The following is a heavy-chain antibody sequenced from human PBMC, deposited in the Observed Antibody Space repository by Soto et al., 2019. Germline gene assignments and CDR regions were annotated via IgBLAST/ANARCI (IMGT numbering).Heavy chain of an antibody. Sequence: QVPLVQSGAEVKKPGSSVKVSCKASGGSFRREAINWVRQAPGQGPEWMGGILPFFGTADYAQKFQGRVTLTADVSKTTVYMELSSLRVEDTAVYYCVRGHEFGGYSGALDVWGQGTMVIVSS. CDR1: GGSFRREA. J-gene: IGHJ3*01. V-gene: IGHV1-69*12. D-gene: IGHD5-12*01. CDR3: VRGHEFGGYSGALDV. CDR2: ILPFFGTA.